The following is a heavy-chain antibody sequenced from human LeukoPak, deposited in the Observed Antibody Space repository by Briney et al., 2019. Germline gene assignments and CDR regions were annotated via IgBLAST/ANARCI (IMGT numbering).Heavy chain of an antibody. CDR3: ARESKKYYYDSSGYPSIDY. CDR1: GFTFSSYE. D-gene: IGHD3-22*01. J-gene: IGHJ4*02. V-gene: IGHV3-48*03. CDR2: ISRSGSTI. Sequence: PGGSLRLSCAASGFTFSSYEMNWVRQAPGKGLEWVSYISRSGSTIYYADSVKGRFTISRDNAKNSLYLQMNSLRAEDTAVYYCARESKKYYYDSSGYPSIDYWGQGTLVTVSS.